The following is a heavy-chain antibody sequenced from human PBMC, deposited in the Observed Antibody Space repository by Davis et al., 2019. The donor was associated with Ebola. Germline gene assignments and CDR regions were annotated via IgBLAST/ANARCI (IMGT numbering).Heavy chain of an antibody. D-gene: IGHD4-17*01. V-gene: IGHV1-24*01. CDR2: FDPEDVET. CDR3: VADDYGVFV. J-gene: IGHJ4*02. CDR1: GYSLTALS. Sequence: ASVKVSCKVSGYSLTALSMHWVRQAPRKGLEWVGRFDPEDVETLCAQKFQGRVTMTEDSSSDTAYMDLRSLRSEDTAVYYCVADDYGVFVWGQGTLVTVSS.